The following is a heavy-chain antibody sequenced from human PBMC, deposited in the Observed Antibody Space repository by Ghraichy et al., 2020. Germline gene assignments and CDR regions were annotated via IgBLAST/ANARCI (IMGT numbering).Heavy chain of an antibody. V-gene: IGHV3-23*01. Sequence: GGSLRLSCAASGFTFSSYAMSWVRQAPGKGLEWVSAISGSGGSTYYADSVKGRFTISRDNSKNTLYLQMNSLRAEDTAVYYCAKVRKGGYCSSTSCYTPWGGSFDYYGMDVWGQGTTVTVSS. CDR2: ISGSGGST. D-gene: IGHD2-2*02. CDR3: AKVRKGGYCSSTSCYTPWGGSFDYYGMDV. CDR1: GFTFSSYA. J-gene: IGHJ6*02.